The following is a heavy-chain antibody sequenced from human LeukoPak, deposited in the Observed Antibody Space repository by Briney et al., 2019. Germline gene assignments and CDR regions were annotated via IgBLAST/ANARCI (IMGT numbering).Heavy chain of an antibody. CDR3: ARPRGSSGYRDDAFDI. CDR1: GYSFTSYR. V-gene: IGHV5-51*01. J-gene: IGHJ3*02. D-gene: IGHD3-22*01. CDR2: IYPGDSDT. Sequence: GESLKISCKGSGYSFTSYRIGWVRQMPGKGLEWMGIIYPGDSDTRYSPSFQGQVTISADKSISTAYLQWSSLKASDTAMYYCARPRGSSGYRDDAFDIWGQGTMVTVS.